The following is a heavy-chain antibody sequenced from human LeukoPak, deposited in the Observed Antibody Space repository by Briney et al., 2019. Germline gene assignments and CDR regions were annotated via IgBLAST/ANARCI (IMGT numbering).Heavy chain of an antibody. CDR3: ARVRSIAAAGTEDY. CDR2: IYHSGST. Sequence: SGTLSLTCAVSGGSISSSNWWSWVRPPPGRGLEWIREIYHSGSTNYNPSLKSRFTISVDKSKNQFSLKLSSVTAADTAVYYCARVRSIAAAGTEDYWGQGTLVTVSS. CDR1: GGSISSSNW. D-gene: IGHD6-13*01. J-gene: IGHJ4*02. V-gene: IGHV4-4*02.